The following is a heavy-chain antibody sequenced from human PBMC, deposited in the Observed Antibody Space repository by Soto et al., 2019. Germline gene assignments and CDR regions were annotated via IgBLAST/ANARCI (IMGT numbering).Heavy chain of an antibody. CDR3: ARRGVSGPVDY. V-gene: IGHV4-39*02. CDR2: IYYSGSA. Sequence: PSETLCVTWTVSGGSLSSRSYYWGWIRQPPGKGLEWIGNIYYSGSAYYNPSLKSRVTISVDMSKNNFSLKLSSVTAADTAVYYCARRGVSGPVDYWGQGTLVTAPQ. CDR1: GGSLSSRSYY. J-gene: IGHJ4*02. D-gene: IGHD3-10*01.